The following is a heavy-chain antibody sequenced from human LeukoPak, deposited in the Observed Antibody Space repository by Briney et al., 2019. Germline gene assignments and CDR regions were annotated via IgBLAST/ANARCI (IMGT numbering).Heavy chain of an antibody. Sequence: GESLKISCKGSGYSFTTHWIGWVRQMPGKGLEWMGIIYPGDSETRYRPSFQGQVIISADKSISTAYLQWSSLKASDTAMYYCARRRRSGQNYAFDIWGQGTMVTVSS. CDR1: GYSFTTHW. D-gene: IGHD3-3*01. CDR3: ARRRRSGQNYAFDI. CDR2: IYPGDSET. V-gene: IGHV5-51*01. J-gene: IGHJ3*02.